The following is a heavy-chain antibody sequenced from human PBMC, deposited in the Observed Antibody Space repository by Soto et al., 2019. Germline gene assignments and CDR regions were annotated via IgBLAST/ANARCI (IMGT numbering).Heavy chain of an antibody. CDR3: VRLIGNSWLDF. CDR2: INAGNGNT. Sequence: ASVKVSCKASGYTFTNYAIHWVRQAPGQRLEWMGWINAGNGNTKYSQKFQGRVTITRDTSANTAYMELSSLRSEDTAVYYCVRLIGNSWLDFWGQGTLVTVSS. V-gene: IGHV1-3*01. CDR1: GYTFTNYA. J-gene: IGHJ5*01. D-gene: IGHD1-26*01.